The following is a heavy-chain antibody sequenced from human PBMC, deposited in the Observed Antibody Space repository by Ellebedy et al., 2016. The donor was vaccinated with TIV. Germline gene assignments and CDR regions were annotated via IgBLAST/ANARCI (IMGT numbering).Heavy chain of an antibody. CDR1: GGSISSGDYY. Sequence: SETLSLTCTVSGGSISSGDYYWSWIRQPPGKGLEWIGYISDSGSPTYNPSLRSRVTISVDTSKNQFSLKLSSVTDADTAVYYCARVGQQPVQEDGMNDACDIWGQGTMVTVSS. CDR2: ISDSGSP. V-gene: IGHV4-61*08. CDR3: ARVGQQPVQEDGMNDACDI. J-gene: IGHJ3*02. D-gene: IGHD6-13*01.